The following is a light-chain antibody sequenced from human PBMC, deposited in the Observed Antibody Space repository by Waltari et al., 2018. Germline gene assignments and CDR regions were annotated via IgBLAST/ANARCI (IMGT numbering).Light chain of an antibody. Sequence: IQMTQSPSSLSASVGDRVTITSRASQRISNFLNWYQQKPGKAPKLLIYAASSLQSGVPSRFSGSGSGTDFTLTISSLQPDDFATYYCQQSNSNPQTFGQGTKVETK. CDR3: QQSNSNPQT. V-gene: IGKV1-39*01. CDR1: QRISNF. CDR2: AAS. J-gene: IGKJ1*01.